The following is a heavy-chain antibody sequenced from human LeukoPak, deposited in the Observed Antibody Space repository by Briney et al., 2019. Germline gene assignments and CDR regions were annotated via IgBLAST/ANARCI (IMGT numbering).Heavy chain of an antibody. Sequence: PGGSLRLSCAASGFTFSSYGMHWVRQAPGKGLEWVAVIWYDGSYKYYADSVRGRFTISRDNSKKTLYLQMNSLRAEDTAVYYCVRDDSSGYYLLDYWGQGTLVTVSS. CDR3: VRDDSSGYYLLDY. CDR2: IWYDGSYK. V-gene: IGHV3-33*08. J-gene: IGHJ4*02. CDR1: GFTFSSYG. D-gene: IGHD3-22*01.